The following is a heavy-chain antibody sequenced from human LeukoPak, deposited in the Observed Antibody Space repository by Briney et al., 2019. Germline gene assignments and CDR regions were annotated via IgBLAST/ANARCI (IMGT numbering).Heavy chain of an antibody. CDR3: ARTQLRFLEWLSGSGAFDI. D-gene: IGHD3-3*01. V-gene: IGHV4-39*07. Sequence: PSETLSLTCTVSGGSISSSSYYWGWIRQPPGKGLEWIGSIYYSGSTYYNPSLKSRVTISVDTSKNQFSLKLSSVTAADTAVYYCARTQLRFLEWLSGSGAFDIWGQGTMVTVSS. CDR1: GGSISSSSYY. CDR2: IYYSGST. J-gene: IGHJ3*02.